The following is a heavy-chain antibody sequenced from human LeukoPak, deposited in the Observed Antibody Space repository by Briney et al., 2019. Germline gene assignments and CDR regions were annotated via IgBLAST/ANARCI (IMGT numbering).Heavy chain of an antibody. V-gene: IGHV1-2*02. CDR1: GYTFTGYY. CDR2: INPNSGGT. J-gene: IGHJ4*02. Sequence: ASVKVSCKASGYTFTGYYMHWVRQAPGQGLEWMGWINPNSGGTNYAQKFRGRVTMTRDTSISTAYMELRRLRSDDTAVYYCARPWRFCSGDSCYPIDYWGQGTLVTVSS. CDR3: ARPWRFCSGDSCYPIDY. D-gene: IGHD2-15*01.